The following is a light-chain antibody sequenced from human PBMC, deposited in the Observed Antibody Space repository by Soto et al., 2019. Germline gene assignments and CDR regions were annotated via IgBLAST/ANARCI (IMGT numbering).Light chain of an antibody. CDR2: DAS. V-gene: IGKV3-11*01. Sequence: EIVLTQSPATLSLSPGNRATLSCRASQSVSGYLAWYQQKPGQAPTLLIYDASNRATGIPARFIGSGSGTDFTLTITSLEPEDFPVYYCQQRSNWPSTFGGGTKVEI. CDR1: QSVSGY. CDR3: QQRSNWPST. J-gene: IGKJ4*01.